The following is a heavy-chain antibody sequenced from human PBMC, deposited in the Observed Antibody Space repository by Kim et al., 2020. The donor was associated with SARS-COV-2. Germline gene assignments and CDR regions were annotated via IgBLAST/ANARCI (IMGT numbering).Heavy chain of an antibody. V-gene: IGHV4-39*01. J-gene: IGHJ4*01. Sequence: SETLSLTCTVSGGSISSSSYYWGWIRQPPGKGLEWIGSIYYSGSTYYNPSLKSRVTISVDTSKNQFSLKLSSVTAADTAVYYCARHTGGWLRLAFLFDY. D-gene: IGHD5-12*01. CDR2: IYYSGST. CDR3: ARHTGGWLRLAFLFDY. CDR1: GGSISSSSYY.